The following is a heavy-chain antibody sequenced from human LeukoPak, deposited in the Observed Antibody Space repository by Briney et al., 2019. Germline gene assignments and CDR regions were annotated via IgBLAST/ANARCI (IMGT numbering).Heavy chain of an antibody. J-gene: IGHJ5*02. CDR2: ISGSGGNT. D-gene: IGHD3-3*01. CDR1: GFTFGNYA. Sequence: GGSLRLSCAASGFTFGNYAMTWVRQAPGKGLEWVAAISGSGGNTYYTGSVKARFTISRDNSRNTMDLQIKVLRVQDTAVYLCTRYDSSRFDPWGQGTLVIVSA. V-gene: IGHV3-23*01. CDR3: TRYDSSRFDP.